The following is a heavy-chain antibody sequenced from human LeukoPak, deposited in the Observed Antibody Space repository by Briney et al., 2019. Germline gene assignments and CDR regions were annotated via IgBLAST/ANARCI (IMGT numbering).Heavy chain of an antibody. D-gene: IGHD2-2*01. Sequence: GGSLRLSCGASGFTFSSFWMHWVRQAPGKGLVWVSRIHSDGSSTSYADSVKGRFTISRDNAKNMLYLQMNSLRAEDTAVYYCAPHLSVVVPGAQYGMDVWGQGTTVTVSS. V-gene: IGHV3-74*01. CDR2: IHSDGSST. CDR1: GFTFSSFW. J-gene: IGHJ6*02. CDR3: APHLSVVVPGAQYGMDV.